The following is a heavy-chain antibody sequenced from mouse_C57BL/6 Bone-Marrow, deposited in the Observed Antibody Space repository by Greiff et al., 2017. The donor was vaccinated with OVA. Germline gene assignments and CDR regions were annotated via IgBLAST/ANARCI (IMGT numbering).Heavy chain of an antibody. V-gene: IGHV1-76*01. J-gene: IGHJ2*01. D-gene: IGHD2-2*01. CDR2: IYPGSGTI. CDR1: GYTFTDYY. Sequence: QVQLQQSGAELVRPGASVKLSCKASGYTFTDYYISWVKQRPGQGLEWIARIYPGSGTIYYNEKFKGKATLTAEKSTITTYRQLISRTSNDSAVYFYARSKRLRDYYDCWDRGTTLTVSS. CDR3: ARSKRLRDYYDC.